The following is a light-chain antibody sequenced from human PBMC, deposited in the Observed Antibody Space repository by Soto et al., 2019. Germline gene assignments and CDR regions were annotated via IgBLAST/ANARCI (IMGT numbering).Light chain of an antibody. Sequence: EIVLTQAPVTLSXXPXXXXTXXXXAXQGISINYLAWYQQKPGQAPRLLIFGASKRATGIPDRFSGSGSGRDFTLTISGLEPEDFAVYYCQQYGSSPLISFGQGTRPEI. CDR1: QGISINY. CDR3: QQYGSSPLIS. J-gene: IGKJ5*01. CDR2: GAS. V-gene: IGKV3-20*01.